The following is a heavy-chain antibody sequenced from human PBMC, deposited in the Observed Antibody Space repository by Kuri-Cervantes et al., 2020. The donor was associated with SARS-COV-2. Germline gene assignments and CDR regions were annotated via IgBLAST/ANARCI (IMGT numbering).Heavy chain of an antibody. CDR3: AREDTAMVTDYYYGMDV. V-gene: IGHV1-2*06. J-gene: IGHJ6*02. Sequence: ASVKVSCKASGYTFTGYYMHWVRQAPGQGLEWMGRISPNSGGTNYAQKFQGRVTMTRDTSISTAYMELSRLRSDDTAVYYCAREDTAMVTDYYYGMDVWGQGTTVIVSS. CDR1: GYTFTGYY. D-gene: IGHD5-18*01. CDR2: ISPNSGGT.